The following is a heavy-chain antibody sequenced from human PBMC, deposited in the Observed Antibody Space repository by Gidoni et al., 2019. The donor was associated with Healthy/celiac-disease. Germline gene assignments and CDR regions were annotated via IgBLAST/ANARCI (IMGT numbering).Heavy chain of an antibody. Sequence: EVQLLESGGGLVQPGGSLRLSCAASGFTFRSYAMSWVRQAPGKGLEWVSAISGSGGSTYYADSVKGRFTISRDNSKNTLYLQMNSLRAEDTAVYYCAKCGYSYGYYYYYMDVWGKGTTVTVSS. D-gene: IGHD5-18*01. CDR2: ISGSGGST. CDR3: AKCGYSYGYYYYYMDV. J-gene: IGHJ6*03. V-gene: IGHV3-23*01. CDR1: GFTFRSYA.